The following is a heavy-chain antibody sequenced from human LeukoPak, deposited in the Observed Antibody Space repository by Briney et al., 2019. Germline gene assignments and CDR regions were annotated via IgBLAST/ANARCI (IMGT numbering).Heavy chain of an antibody. V-gene: IGHV3-30-3*01. CDR1: GFTFSSYA. CDR3: ARDPSLPYCSGGSCYSHYYYYGMDV. Sequence: TGGSLRLSCAASGFTFSSYAMHWVRQAPGKGLECVAVISYDGSNKYYADSVKGRFTISRDNSKNTLYLQMNSMRAEDTAVYYCARDPSLPYCSGGSCYSHYYYYGMDVWGQGTTVTVSS. D-gene: IGHD2-15*01. J-gene: IGHJ6*02. CDR2: ISYDGSNK.